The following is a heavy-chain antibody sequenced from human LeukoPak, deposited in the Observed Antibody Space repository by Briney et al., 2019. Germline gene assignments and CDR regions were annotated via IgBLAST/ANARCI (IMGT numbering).Heavy chain of an antibody. CDR3: ATPSGGY. CDR1: GFTVSSNY. V-gene: IGHV3-66*04. CDR2: IYSDGNT. D-gene: IGHD6-25*01. J-gene: IGHJ4*02. Sequence: AGGSLRLSRAASGFTVSSNYMSWVRQAAGKGLEWVSVIYSDGNTYYADSVEGRFTISRDNFKNTVYLQMNSRRAEDTAVYYCATPSGGYWGQGTLVTVSS.